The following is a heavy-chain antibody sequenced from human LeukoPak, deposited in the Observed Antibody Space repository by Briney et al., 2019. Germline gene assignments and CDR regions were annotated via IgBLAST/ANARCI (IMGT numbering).Heavy chain of an antibody. CDR3: ARGAAADTSPSDY. Sequence: GASVKVSCKASGYTFNRYGISWMRQAPGQGLEWMGWISAYNGNTHYAQKLQGRVTMTTDTSTSTAYMELRSLRSDDTAVYYCARGAAADTSPSDYWGQGTLVTVSS. D-gene: IGHD6-13*01. CDR2: ISAYNGNT. V-gene: IGHV1-18*04. J-gene: IGHJ4*02. CDR1: GYTFNRYG.